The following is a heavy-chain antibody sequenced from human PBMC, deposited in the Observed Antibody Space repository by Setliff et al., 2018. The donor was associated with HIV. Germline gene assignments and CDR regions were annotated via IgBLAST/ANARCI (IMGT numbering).Heavy chain of an antibody. CDR2: ISAYNGNT. CDR1: GYTFTNYG. D-gene: IGHD3-22*01. V-gene: IGHV1-18*01. Sequence: ASVKVSCKPSGYTFTNYGLSWVRQAPGQGLKWMGWISAYNGNTNYAQKLQDRVTMATDTSTSTAYIELSSLISEDTAVYYCARVVYYDSSGYVPLSNYYYGMDVWGQGTTVTVSS. J-gene: IGHJ6*02. CDR3: ARVVYYDSSGYVPLSNYYYGMDV.